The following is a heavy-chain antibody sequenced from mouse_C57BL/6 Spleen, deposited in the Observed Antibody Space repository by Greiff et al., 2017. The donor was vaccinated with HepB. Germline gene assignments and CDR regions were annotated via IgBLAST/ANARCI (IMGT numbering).Heavy chain of an antibody. Sequence: EVQLQQSGPELVKPGASVKISCKASGYTFTDYYMNWVKQSHGKSLEWIGDINPNNGGTSYNQKFKGKATLTVDKSSSTAYMELRSLTSEDSAVYYCASSDYESFAYWGQGTLVTVSA. J-gene: IGHJ3*01. V-gene: IGHV1-26*01. CDR2: INPNNGGT. CDR3: ASSDYESFAY. D-gene: IGHD2-4*01. CDR1: GYTFTDYY.